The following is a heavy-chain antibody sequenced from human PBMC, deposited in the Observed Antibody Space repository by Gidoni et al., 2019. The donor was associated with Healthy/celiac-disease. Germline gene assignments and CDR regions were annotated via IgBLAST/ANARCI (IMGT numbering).Heavy chain of an antibody. CDR3: ATAAVAGTRGLSWFDP. V-gene: IGHV1-2*06. D-gene: IGHD6-19*01. CDR1: GYTFTAYY. J-gene: IGHJ5*02. Sequence: QVQLVQSGAAVKTPGASVKVSCKASGYTFTAYYMHWVRQAPGQGLEWMGRINPNSGGTNYAQKFQGRVTMTRDTSISTAYMELSRLRSDDTAVYYCATAAVAGTRGLSWFDPWGQGTLVTVSS. CDR2: INPNSGGT.